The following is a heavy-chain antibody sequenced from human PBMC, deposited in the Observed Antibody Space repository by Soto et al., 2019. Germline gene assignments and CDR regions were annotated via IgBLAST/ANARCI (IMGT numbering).Heavy chain of an antibody. CDR3: AREVFTLPDTMGGGMDV. CDR1: GGSISSGGYY. J-gene: IGHJ6*02. CDR2: IYYSGST. Sequence: QVQLQESGPGLVKPSQTLSLTCTVSGGSISSGGYYWSWIRQHPGKGLEWIGYIYYSGSTYYNPSRKSRVTISVDTSKNQFSLKLSSVTAADTAVYYCAREVFTLPDTMGGGMDVWGQGTTVTVSS. D-gene: IGHD3-10*01. V-gene: IGHV4-31*03.